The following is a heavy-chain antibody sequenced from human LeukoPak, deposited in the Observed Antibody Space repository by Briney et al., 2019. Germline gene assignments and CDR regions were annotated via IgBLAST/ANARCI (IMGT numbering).Heavy chain of an antibody. J-gene: IGHJ4*02. D-gene: IGHD3-10*01. CDR1: GFTSSDYY. CDR2: ISGTGITK. V-gene: IGHV3-11*01. Sequence: PGGSLRLSCAASGFTSSDYYMSWIRQAPGKGLEWVSYISGTGITKYYADSVKGRFTISRDNAENSLYLQMNSLRAEDTAVYYCARGRFNTYYFDYWGQGTLVTVSS. CDR3: ARGRFNTYYFDY.